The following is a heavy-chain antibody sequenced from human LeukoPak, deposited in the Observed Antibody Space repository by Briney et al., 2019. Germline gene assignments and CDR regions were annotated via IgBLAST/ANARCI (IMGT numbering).Heavy chain of an antibody. V-gene: IGHV4-31*03. D-gene: IGHD5-18*01. J-gene: IGHJ5*01. CDR1: GDSMNSFTYF. Sequence: SETLSLTCTVSGDSMNSFTYFWTWIRQHPGKGLEWIGYVFYSGGTYLNPSLKRRLTMSSDPPKNQFSLHLTSVTAADTAVYYCARGGRGYSYGLDSWGQGIPVTVSS. CDR3: ARGGRGYSYGLDS. CDR2: VFYSGGT.